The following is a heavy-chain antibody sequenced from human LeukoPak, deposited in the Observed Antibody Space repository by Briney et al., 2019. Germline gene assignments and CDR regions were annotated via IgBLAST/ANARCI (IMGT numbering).Heavy chain of an antibody. V-gene: IGHV3-30*02. J-gene: IGHJ4*02. CDR1: GFTFSSYG. Sequence: PGGSLRLSCAASGFTFSSYGMHWVRQAPGKGLEWVAFIRYDGSNKYYADSVKGRFTISRDNSKNTLYLQMNSLRAEDTAVYYCAKPLLSSGSMPSYWGEGTLVTVSS. D-gene: IGHD3-10*01. CDR3: AKPLLSSGSMPSY. CDR2: IRYDGSNK.